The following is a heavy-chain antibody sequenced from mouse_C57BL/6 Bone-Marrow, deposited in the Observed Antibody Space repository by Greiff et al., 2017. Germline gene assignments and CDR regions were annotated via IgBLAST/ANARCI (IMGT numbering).Heavy chain of an antibody. CDR2: IYPSDSET. CDR3: ARHALITTVVAPDWYFDV. J-gene: IGHJ1*03. Sequence: VQLQQPGAELVRPGSSVKLSCKASGYTFTSYWMDWVKQRPGQGLEWIGNIYPSDSETHYNQKFKDKATLTVDKSSSTVYMELSRLTSEDSAVYFCARHALITTVVAPDWYFDVWGTGTTVTVSS. D-gene: IGHD1-1*01. CDR1: GYTFTSYW. V-gene: IGHV1-61*01.